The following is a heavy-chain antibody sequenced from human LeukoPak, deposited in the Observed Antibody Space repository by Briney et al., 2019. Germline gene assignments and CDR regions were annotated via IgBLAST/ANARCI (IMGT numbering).Heavy chain of an antibody. D-gene: IGHD1-26*01. V-gene: IGHV3-49*04. J-gene: IGHJ4*02. CDR1: GFTFGDYA. CDR2: IRNKAYGGTT. Sequence: GVLRLSCTTSGFTFGDYAMSWVRQAPGKGLEWVGFIRNKAYGGTTEYAASVKGRFTISRDDSKSIAYLQMNSLKTEDTAVYYCTRVYRVGATPLDYWGQGTLVTVSS. CDR3: TRVYRVGATPLDY.